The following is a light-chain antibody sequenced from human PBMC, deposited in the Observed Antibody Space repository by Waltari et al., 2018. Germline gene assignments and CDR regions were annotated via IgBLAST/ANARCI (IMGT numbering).Light chain of an antibody. Sequence: EIVMTQSPATLSVSPGERATRSCRASQSVSSDLAWYHQKPGQAPRLLFYGASTRATGIPARFSGSGSGTDFTLSISSLQSEDFALYYCQQYNDWPKITFGQGTRLEIK. CDR3: QQYNDWPKIT. J-gene: IGKJ5*01. CDR1: QSVSSD. V-gene: IGKV3-15*01. CDR2: GAS.